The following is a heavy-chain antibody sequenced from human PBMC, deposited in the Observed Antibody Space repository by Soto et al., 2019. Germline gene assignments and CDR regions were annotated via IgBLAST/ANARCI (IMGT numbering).Heavy chain of an antibody. CDR3: AASLGKVGTYEN. J-gene: IGHJ4*02. CDR2: IVVGSGNT. V-gene: IGHV1-58*01. Sequence: SVKVSCKASGFTFTSPSLQWVRHARGQRLEWIGWIVVGSGNTNYAQKFQERVTITRDMSTSTAYMELSSLRSEDTAVYYCAASLGKVGTYENWGQGALVTVSS. D-gene: IGHD5-12*01. CDR1: GFTFTSPS.